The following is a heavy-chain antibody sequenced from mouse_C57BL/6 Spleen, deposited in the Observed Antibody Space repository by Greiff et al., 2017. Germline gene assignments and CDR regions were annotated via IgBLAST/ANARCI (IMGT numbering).Heavy chain of an antibody. V-gene: IGHV1-50*01. CDR2: IDPSDSYT. J-gene: IGHJ2*01. CDR1: GYTFTSYW. D-gene: IGHD2-3*01. Sequence: VQLQQSGAELVKPGASVKLSCKASGYTFTSYWMQWVKQRPGQGLEWIGEIDPSDSYTNYNQKFKGKATLTVDTSSSTAYMQLSSLTSEDSAVYYCAGGYYENWGQGTTLTVSS. CDR3: AGGYYEN.